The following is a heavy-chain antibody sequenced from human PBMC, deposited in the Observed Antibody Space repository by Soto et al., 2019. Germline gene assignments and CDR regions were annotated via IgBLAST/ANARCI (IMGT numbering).Heavy chain of an antibody. D-gene: IGHD6-13*01. CDR3: ARRSIAAAGTWVLENDY. V-gene: IGHV4-39*01. Sequence: QLQLQEPGPGLVKPSETLSLTCTVSGGSISSSSYYWGWIRQPPGKGLEWIGSIYYSGSTYYNPSLKSRVTISVDTSKNQFSLKLSSVTAADTAVYYCARRSIAAAGTWVLENDYWGQGTLVTVSS. J-gene: IGHJ4*02. CDR2: IYYSGST. CDR1: GGSISSSSYY.